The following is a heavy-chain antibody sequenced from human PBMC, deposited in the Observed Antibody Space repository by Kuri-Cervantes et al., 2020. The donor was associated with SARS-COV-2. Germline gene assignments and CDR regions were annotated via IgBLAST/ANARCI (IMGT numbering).Heavy chain of an antibody. D-gene: IGHD1-1*01. CDR3: ARDDDDIGQLRDKYYYYGMDV. Sequence: SQTLSLTCAVYGGSFSGNWWTWIRQPPGKGLEWIGEINHSGSTNYNPSLKSRVTISVDTSKNQFSLKLSSVAAADTAVYYCARDDDDIGQLRDKYYYYGMDVWGQGTMVTVSS. J-gene: IGHJ6*02. CDR1: GGSFSGNW. CDR2: INHSGST. V-gene: IGHV4-34*01.